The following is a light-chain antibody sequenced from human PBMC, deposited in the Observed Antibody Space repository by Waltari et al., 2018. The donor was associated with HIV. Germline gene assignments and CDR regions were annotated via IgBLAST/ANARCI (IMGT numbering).Light chain of an antibody. CDR1: SLRKYY. CDR3: ACWDRSGDYIL. Sequence: SSELTQDPAVSVALGQTVKIACLGDSLRKYYASWYRLRPGHAPQLLVYGKNSRPSGMSDRFAACSLGNRAFLTITGARAEDEADYYCACWDRSGDYILFGGGTSLT. V-gene: IGLV3-19*01. CDR2: GKN. J-gene: IGLJ2*01.